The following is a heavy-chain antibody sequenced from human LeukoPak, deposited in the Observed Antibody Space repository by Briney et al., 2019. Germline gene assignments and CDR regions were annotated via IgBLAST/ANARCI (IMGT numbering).Heavy chain of an antibody. Sequence: ASVKASCKVSGYTLTELSMHWVRQAPGKGLEWMGGFDPEDGETIHAQKFQGRVTMTEDTSTDTAYMELSSLRSEDTAVYYCATTSYSSGWYSYFDYWGQGTLVTVSS. CDR2: FDPEDGET. D-gene: IGHD6-19*01. CDR3: ATTSYSSGWYSYFDY. J-gene: IGHJ4*02. CDR1: GYTLTELS. V-gene: IGHV1-24*01.